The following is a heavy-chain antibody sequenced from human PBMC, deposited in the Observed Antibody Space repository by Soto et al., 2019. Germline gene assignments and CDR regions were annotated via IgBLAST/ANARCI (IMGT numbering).Heavy chain of an antibody. J-gene: IGHJ4*02. CDR3: ARGGGYFDWSPRFDY. CDR2: IKQDGSEK. CDR1: GFTFSSYW. D-gene: IGHD3-9*01. V-gene: IGHV3-7*01. Sequence: EVQLVESGGGLVQPGGSLRLSCAASGFTFSSYWMSWVRQAPGKGLEWVANIKQDGSEKYYVDSVKGRFTISRDNAKNSLYLQMNSLRAEDTAVYYCARGGGYFDWSPRFDYWGQGTLVTVSS.